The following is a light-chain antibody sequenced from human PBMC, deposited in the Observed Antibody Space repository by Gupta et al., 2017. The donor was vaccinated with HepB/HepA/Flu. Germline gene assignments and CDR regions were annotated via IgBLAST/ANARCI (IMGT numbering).Light chain of an antibody. Sequence: DTQMTQSPSSLSASVGDRVSITCRASQSIRTSVNWYQQTPGKAPKLLIFAASGLQSGLPARFSGSGSGTEFTLTISGLQPEDFATYVCQQSYSIPFNFGQGTKLDIK. CDR3: QQSYSIPFN. CDR1: QSIRTS. V-gene: IGKV1-39*01. J-gene: IGKJ2*01. CDR2: AAS.